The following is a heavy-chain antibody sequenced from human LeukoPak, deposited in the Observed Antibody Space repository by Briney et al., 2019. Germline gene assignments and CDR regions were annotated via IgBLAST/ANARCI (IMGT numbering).Heavy chain of an antibody. D-gene: IGHD6-19*01. CDR2: IYYSGSS. V-gene: IGHV4-59*08. Sequence: PSETLSLTCTVSGGSINSYYWSWIRQPPGKGLEWIAYIYYSGSSNYNPSLKSLVTISVDTSKNQFSLRLSSVTAADTAVYYCARHRDYGTGWYGFDYWGQGSLVTVSS. J-gene: IGHJ4*02. CDR1: GGSINSYY. CDR3: ARHRDYGTGWYGFDY.